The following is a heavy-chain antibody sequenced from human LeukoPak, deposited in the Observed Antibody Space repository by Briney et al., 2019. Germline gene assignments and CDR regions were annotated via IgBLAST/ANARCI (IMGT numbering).Heavy chain of an antibody. V-gene: IGHV4-59*01. Sequence: SETLSPTCTVSGGSISRYYWSWIRQPPGKGLEWIGYIYYSGSTNYSPSLKSRVTISVDTSKNQFSLKLSSVTAADTAVYYCVRYYYDSSGYYNFDYWGQGTLVTVSS. CDR1: GGSISRYY. CDR2: IYYSGST. CDR3: VRYYYDSSGYYNFDY. D-gene: IGHD3-22*01. J-gene: IGHJ4*02.